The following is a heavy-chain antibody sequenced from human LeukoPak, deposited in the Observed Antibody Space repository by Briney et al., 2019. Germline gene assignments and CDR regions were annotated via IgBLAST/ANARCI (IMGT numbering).Heavy chain of an antibody. D-gene: IGHD3-9*01. CDR2: ISYDGSNK. V-gene: IGHV3-30*04. CDR1: GFTFSSYA. J-gene: IGHJ4*02. CDR3: ATHSPTYYDILTGYYGLGTLDY. Sequence: GGSLRLSCAASGFTFSSYAMHWARQAPGKGLEWVAVISYDGSNKYYADSVKGRFTISRDNSKNTLYLQMNSLRAEDTAVYYCATHSPTYYDILTGYYGLGTLDYWGQGTLVTVSS.